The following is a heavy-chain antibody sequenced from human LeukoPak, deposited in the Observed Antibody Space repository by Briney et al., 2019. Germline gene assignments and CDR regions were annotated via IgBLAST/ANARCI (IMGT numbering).Heavy chain of an antibody. CDR1: GFSSSSYS. CDR2: ISSGGMST. J-gene: IGHJ5*02. CDR3: ARAGGSSTFNWFDR. V-gene: IGHV3-21*01. Sequence: GGSLRLACAASGFSSSSYSMNWVRQAPGKGPERVSFISSGGMSTDYAASVQGRFTISRDNSEDSLFLQLNSLRADDTAVYYCARAGGSSTFNWFDRWGQGTLVTVSS. D-gene: IGHD2-15*01.